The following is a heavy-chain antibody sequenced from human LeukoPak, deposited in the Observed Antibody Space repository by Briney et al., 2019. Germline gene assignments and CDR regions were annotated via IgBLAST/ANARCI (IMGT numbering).Heavy chain of an antibody. D-gene: IGHD1-26*01. CDR1: GFTFSNAW. CDR2: IKSKTAGGTI. J-gene: IGHJ4*02. CDR3: TTGESMVGSTIHIRWAD. V-gene: IGHV3-15*01. Sequence: GGSLRLSCAASGFTFSNAWMTWVRQAPGKGLEWVGRIKSKTAGGTIDYAAPVKGRFTISRDDSKNTLYLQMNSLKTEDTAVYYCTTGESMVGSTIHIRWADWGQGTLVTVSS.